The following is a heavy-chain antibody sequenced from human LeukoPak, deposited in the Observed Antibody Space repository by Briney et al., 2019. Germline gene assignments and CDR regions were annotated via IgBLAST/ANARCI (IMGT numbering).Heavy chain of an antibody. V-gene: IGHV5-51*01. D-gene: IGHD3-22*01. CDR2: IYPGDSDT. J-gene: IGHJ3*02. CDR1: GYSFTSYW. CDR3: ARKPQNRYYYDSRGAFDI. Sequence: PGESLKISCKGSGYSFTSYWIGWVRQMPGKGLEWMGIIYPGDSDTRYSPSFQGQVTISADKSISTAYLQWSSLKASDTAMYYCARKPQNRYYYDSRGAFDIWGQGTMVTVSS.